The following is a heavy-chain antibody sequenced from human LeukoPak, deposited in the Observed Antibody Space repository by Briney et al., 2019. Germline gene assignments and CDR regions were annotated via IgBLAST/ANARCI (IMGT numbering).Heavy chain of an antibody. CDR2: IIGSGDST. Sequence: GGSLRLSCAVSGFTFSNYALSWVRQSPGKGLEWVSTIIGSGDSTAYADSVKGRFTISRDNSKNTLFLQMNSLRADDTALYYCAKERRETSGSYYGTFDSWGRGTLVTVSS. J-gene: IGHJ4*02. D-gene: IGHD1-26*01. V-gene: IGHV3-23*01. CDR1: GFTFSNYA. CDR3: AKERRETSGSYYGTFDS.